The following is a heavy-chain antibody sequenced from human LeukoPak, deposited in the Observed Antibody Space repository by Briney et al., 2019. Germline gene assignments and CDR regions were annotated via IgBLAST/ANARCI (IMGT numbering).Heavy chain of an antibody. V-gene: IGHV1-69*05. Sequence: SVKVSCKASGGTFSSYAISWVRQAPGQGLEWMGRIIPIFGTANYAQKFQGRVTIATDESTSTAYMELSSLRSEDTAVYYCARDKGDFWSGYYLDYWGQGTLVTVSS. CDR2: IIPIFGTA. J-gene: IGHJ4*02. CDR1: GGTFSSYA. D-gene: IGHD3-3*01. CDR3: ARDKGDFWSGYYLDY.